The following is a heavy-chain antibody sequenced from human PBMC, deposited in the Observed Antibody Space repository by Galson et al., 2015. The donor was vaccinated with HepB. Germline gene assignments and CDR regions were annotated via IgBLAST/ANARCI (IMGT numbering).Heavy chain of an antibody. CDR3: ARAFIVATTTRGYFDY. J-gene: IGHJ4*02. CDR2: INPNSGGT. D-gene: IGHD5-12*01. V-gene: IGHV1-2*06. Sequence: SVKVSCKASGYTFTGYYMHWVRQAPGQGFEWMGRINPNSGGTNYAQKFQGRVTMARDTSISTAYMELSRLRSDDTAVYYCARAFIVATTTRGYFDYWGQGTLVTVSS. CDR1: GYTFTGYY.